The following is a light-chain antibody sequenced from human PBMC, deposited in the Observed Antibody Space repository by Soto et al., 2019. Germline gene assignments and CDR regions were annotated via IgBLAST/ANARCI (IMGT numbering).Light chain of an antibody. CDR1: QNIDRY. CDR3: QQTYSTPLT. V-gene: IGKV1-39*01. J-gene: IGKJ4*01. CDR2: RAS. Sequence: DIQMTQSPSSLSASARDIVTITCRASQNIDRYLHWYQHKPGQAPTLLIFRASSLQRGVPTRFTGSGSGTHYTLVIDSLQPEDFATYFCQQTYSTPLTFGGGTRVEI.